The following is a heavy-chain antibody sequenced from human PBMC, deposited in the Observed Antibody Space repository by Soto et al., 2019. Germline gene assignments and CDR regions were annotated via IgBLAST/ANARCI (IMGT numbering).Heavy chain of an antibody. D-gene: IGHD4-4*01. Sequence: GASVKVSCKASGYSFTRFGFSWVRQAPGQGLEWMGWINADNGNTKYAQRFQGRVTMTTDTSTSTAYMELRSLRSDDTAVYYCARVPYYSPLNWFDPWGQGTPVTVSS. CDR3: ARVPYYSPLNWFDP. CDR1: GYSFTRFG. J-gene: IGHJ5*02. V-gene: IGHV1-18*01. CDR2: INADNGNT.